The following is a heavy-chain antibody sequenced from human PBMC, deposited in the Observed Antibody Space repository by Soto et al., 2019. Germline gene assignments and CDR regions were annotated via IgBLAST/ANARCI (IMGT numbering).Heavy chain of an antibody. CDR3: ARGLHFDDSIVYYGY. D-gene: IGHD3-22*01. J-gene: IGHJ4*02. CDR1: GFTFSSYG. CDR2: ISSSSSHI. Sequence: EVQLGESGGGLVKPGGSRRLSCAASGFTFSSYGMNWVRQSPGKGLEWVASISSSSSHIYYPDSVKGRFTISRDNANNSLYLQMNSLRAQDTAVYYCARGLHFDDSIVYYGYWGQGTLVTVSS. V-gene: IGHV3-21*01.